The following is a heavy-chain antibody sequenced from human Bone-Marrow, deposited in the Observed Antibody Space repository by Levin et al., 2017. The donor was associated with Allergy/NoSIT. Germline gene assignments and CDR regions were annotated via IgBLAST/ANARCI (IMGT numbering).Heavy chain of an antibody. D-gene: IGHD2-21*01. J-gene: IGHJ5*02. Sequence: ASVKISCKASGYTFRNYGISWVRQAPGRGLEWLGWISTDTGNRHYAQNLQGRVTMTTDTSTDTAHLELRSLRSDDTAIYYCARLVVGAKGWFAPWGQGTPVTVSS. V-gene: IGHV1-18*01. CDR1: GYTFRNYG. CDR3: ARLVVGAKGWFAP. CDR2: ISTDTGNR.